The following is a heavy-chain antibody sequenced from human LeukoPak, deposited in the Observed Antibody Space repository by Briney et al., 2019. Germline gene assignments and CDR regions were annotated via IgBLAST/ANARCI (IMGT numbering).Heavy chain of an antibody. CDR3: ARGGETAMVFPFDY. D-gene: IGHD5-18*01. CDR2: IYYSGST. Sequence: KPSETLSLTCTVSGGSISSSSYYWGWIRQPPGKGLEWIGSIYYSGSTYYNPSLKSRVTISVDTSKNQFSLKLSSVTAADTAVYYCARGGETAMVFPFDYWGQGTLVTVSS. V-gene: IGHV4-39*07. J-gene: IGHJ4*02. CDR1: GGSISSSSYY.